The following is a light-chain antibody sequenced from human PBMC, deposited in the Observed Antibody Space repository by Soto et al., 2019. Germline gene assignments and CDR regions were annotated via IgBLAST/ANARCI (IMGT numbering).Light chain of an antibody. Sequence: QSALTQPASVSGSPGQSITISCTGTSSDVGGYRYVSWYQQQPVKAPKLMIYEVSNRPSWVSNRFSGSKSGNTASLTISGLQAGDEADYYGSSHTSTSTRIFGTGTKVTVL. CDR2: EVS. J-gene: IGLJ1*01. CDR3: SSHTSTSTRI. CDR1: SSDVGGYRY. V-gene: IGLV2-14*01.